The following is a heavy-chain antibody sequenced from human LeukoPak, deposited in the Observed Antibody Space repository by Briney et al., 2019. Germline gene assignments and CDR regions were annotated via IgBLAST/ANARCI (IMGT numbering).Heavy chain of an antibody. J-gene: IGHJ5*02. V-gene: IGHV4-59*08. Sequence: PSETLSLTCTVSGGSISSYYWSWIRQPPGKGLEWIGYIYYSGSTNYNPSLKSRVAISVDTSKNQFSLKMCSVTAADTAVYYCARRSQENGVITANNWFDPWGQGTLVTVSS. D-gene: IGHD3-16*01. CDR3: ARRSQENGVITANNWFDP. CDR1: GGSISSYY. CDR2: IYYSGST.